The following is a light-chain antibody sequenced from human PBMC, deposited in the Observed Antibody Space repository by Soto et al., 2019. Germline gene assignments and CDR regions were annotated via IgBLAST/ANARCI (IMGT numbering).Light chain of an antibody. CDR3: SSYTSSSTLDV. Sequence: QSALTQPASVSGSPGQSITISCTGTSSDVGGYNYVSWYQQHPGKAPKLMIYEVSNRPSGVSNRFSGSKSCNTASLTISGLLAEDEADYYCSSYTSSSTLDVFGTGTKLTVL. CDR1: SSDVGGYNY. J-gene: IGLJ1*01. CDR2: EVS. V-gene: IGLV2-14*01.